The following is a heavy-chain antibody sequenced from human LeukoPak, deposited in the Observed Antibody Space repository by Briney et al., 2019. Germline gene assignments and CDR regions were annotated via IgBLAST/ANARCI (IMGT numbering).Heavy chain of an antibody. CDR2: IIPIFGTA. CDR1: GGTFSSYA. Sequence: SVKVSCKASGGTFSSYAISWVRQAPGQGLEWMGGIIPIFGTANYAQKFQGRVTITADESTSTAYMELSSLSSEDTAVYYCARDVGYYDILTDTPRMDVWVQGTTVTVSS. CDR3: ARDVGYYDILTDTPRMDV. V-gene: IGHV1-69*13. D-gene: IGHD3-9*01. J-gene: IGHJ6*02.